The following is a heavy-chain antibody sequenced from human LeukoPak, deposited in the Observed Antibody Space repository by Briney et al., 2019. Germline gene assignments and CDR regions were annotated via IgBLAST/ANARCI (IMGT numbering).Heavy chain of an antibody. D-gene: IGHD3-22*01. J-gene: IGHJ4*02. Sequence: PGGSLRLSCAASGFTFSSYSMNWVRQAPGKGLEWVSTISSSTSYIYYADSVKGRFTISRDNAKNSLYLQMNSLRAEDTAVYYCARAKGPTPKWLLLPLRGGFDYWGQGTLVTVSS. V-gene: IGHV3-21*01. CDR1: GFTFSSYS. CDR3: ARAKGPTPKWLLLPLRGGFDY. CDR2: ISSSTSYI.